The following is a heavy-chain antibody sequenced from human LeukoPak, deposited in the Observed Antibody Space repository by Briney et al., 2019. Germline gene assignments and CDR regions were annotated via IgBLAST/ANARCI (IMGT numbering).Heavy chain of an antibody. D-gene: IGHD7-27*01. CDR3: ARHDAGDFDY. CDR1: GGSISSYY. Sequence: SETLSLTCTVSGGSISSYYWSWIRQPPGTGLEWIGYIYYSGSTNYNPSLTSRVTISVDTSKNQFSLKLSSVTAADTAVYYCARHDAGDFDYWGQGTLVTVSS. CDR2: IYYSGST. V-gene: IGHV4-59*08. J-gene: IGHJ4*02.